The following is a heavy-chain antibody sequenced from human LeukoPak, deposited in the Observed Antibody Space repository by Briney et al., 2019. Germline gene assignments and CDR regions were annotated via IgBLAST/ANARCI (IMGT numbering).Heavy chain of an antibody. V-gene: IGHV3-48*03. D-gene: IGHD1-7*01. CDR2: ISSSGSTI. CDR3: AREMGLELESDAFDI. CDR1: GFTFSSYE. Sequence: GGSLRLSCAASGFTFSSYEMNWVRQAPGKGLEWVSYISSSGSTIYYADSVEGRFTISRDNAKNSLYLQMNSLRAEDTAVYYCAREMGLELESDAFDIWGQGTMVTVSS. J-gene: IGHJ3*02.